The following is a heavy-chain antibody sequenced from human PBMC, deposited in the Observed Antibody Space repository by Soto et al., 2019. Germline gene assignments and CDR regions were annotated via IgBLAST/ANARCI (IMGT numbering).Heavy chain of an antibody. CDR3: ARDTQLKAFDI. V-gene: IGHV1-2*04. J-gene: IGHJ3*02. Sequence: GASVKVSCKASGYTFTVYYMHWVRQAHGQGLEWMGWINPNSGGTNYAQKFQGWVTMTRDTSISTAYMELSRLRSDDTAVYYCARDTQLKAFDIWGQGTMVTVSS. D-gene: IGHD2-2*01. CDR1: GYTFTVYY. CDR2: INPNSGGT.